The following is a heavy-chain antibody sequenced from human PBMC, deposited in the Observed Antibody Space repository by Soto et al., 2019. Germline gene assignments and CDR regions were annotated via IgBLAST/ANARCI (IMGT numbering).Heavy chain of an antibody. D-gene: IGHD3-9*01. J-gene: IGHJ6*02. CDR2: INHSGST. CDR1: GGSFIGYY. V-gene: IGHV4-34*01. CDR3: ARGWGTYYDILTGQVHYYYGMDV. Sequence: SETLSLTCAVYGGSFIGYYWSWIRQPPGKGLEWIGEINHSGSTNYNPSLKSRVTISVDTSKNQFSLKLSSVTAADTAVYYCARGWGTYYDILTGQVHYYYGMDVWGQGTTVTVSS.